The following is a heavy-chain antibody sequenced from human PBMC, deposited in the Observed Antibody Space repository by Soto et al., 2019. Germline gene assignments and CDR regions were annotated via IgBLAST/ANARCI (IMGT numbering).Heavy chain of an antibody. J-gene: IGHJ4*02. CDR1: GDSVTNXF. Sequence: LXLXCTVSGDSVTNXFWSWRRQPPGKGLEWIGHMYHGGRTNYSPSLKSRVTMSLDSSKNQFSLNLSSVTAAETAVYFCARDPGYCTNGVCPIFDFWGQAVLVTVPS. CDR2: MYHGGRT. D-gene: IGHD2-8*01. V-gene: IGHV4-59*02. CDR3: ARDPGYCTNGVCPIFDF.